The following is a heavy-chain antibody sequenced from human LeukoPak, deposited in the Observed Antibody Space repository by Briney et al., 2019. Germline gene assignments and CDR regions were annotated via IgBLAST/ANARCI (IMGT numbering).Heavy chain of an antibody. V-gene: IGHV4-38-2*02. D-gene: IGHD2-8*01. CDR3: ASGVGSGEAFDI. CDR2: IYHSGST. CDR1: GYSISSGYY. Sequence: PSETLSLTCTVSGYSISSGYYWGWIRQPPGKGLEWIGSIYHSGSTYYNPSLKSRVTISVGTSKNQFSLKLSSVTAADTAVYYCASGVGSGEAFDIWGQGTMVTVSS. J-gene: IGHJ3*02.